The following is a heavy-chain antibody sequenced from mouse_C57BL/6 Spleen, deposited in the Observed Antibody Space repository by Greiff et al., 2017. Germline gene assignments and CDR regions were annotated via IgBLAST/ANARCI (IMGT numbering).Heavy chain of an antibody. CDR2: IDPETGGT. Sequence: QVQLQQSGAELVRPGASVTLSCKASGYTFTDYEMHWVKQTPVHGLEWIGAIDPETGGTAYNQKFKGKAILTADKSSSTAYMELRSLTSEYSAVYYCTRWGLLQARDYWGQGTSVTVSS. D-gene: IGHD2-3*01. J-gene: IGHJ4*01. V-gene: IGHV1-15*01. CDR3: TRWGLLQARDY. CDR1: GYTFTDYE.